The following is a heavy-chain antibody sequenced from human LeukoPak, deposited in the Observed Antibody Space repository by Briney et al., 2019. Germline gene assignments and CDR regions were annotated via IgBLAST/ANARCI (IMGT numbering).Heavy chain of an antibody. Sequence: SETLSLTCTVSGYSISSGYYWDWIRQPPGKGLEWIGSMYHSGSTYYNPSLKSRVTISVDTSKNQFSLKLSSVTAADTAVYYCARGRSSFEDFWSGYYWFDPWGQGTLVTVSS. CDR3: ARGRSSFEDFWSGYYWFDP. J-gene: IGHJ5*02. CDR2: MYHSGST. V-gene: IGHV4-38-2*02. CDR1: GYSISSGYY. D-gene: IGHD3-3*01.